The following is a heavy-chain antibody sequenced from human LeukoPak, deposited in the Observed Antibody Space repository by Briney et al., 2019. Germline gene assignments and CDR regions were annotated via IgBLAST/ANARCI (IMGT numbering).Heavy chain of an antibody. CDR1: GYTFTDYY. CDR2: INPKSGGR. Sequence: ASVKVSCKASGYTFTDYYMHWVRQAPGQGLEWMGWINPKSGGRSYAQRFQGRVTMTRDTSTSTVYMELSSLRSDDTAVYYCARTPDNSFDYWGQGTLVTVSS. V-gene: IGHV1-2*02. J-gene: IGHJ4*02. D-gene: IGHD2-15*01. CDR3: ARTPDNSFDY.